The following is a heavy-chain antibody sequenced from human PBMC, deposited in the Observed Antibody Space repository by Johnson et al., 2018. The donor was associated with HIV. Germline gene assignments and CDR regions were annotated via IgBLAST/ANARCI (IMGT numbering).Heavy chain of an antibody. CDR3: ARCSLAYCGGDCYFDAFDM. CDR2: ISYDGSYE. V-gene: IGHV3-30*04. J-gene: IGHJ3*02. CDR1: GFTFSSYA. D-gene: IGHD2-21*02. Sequence: QVQLVESGGGVVQPGGSLRLSCAASGFTFSSYAMNWVRQAPGKGLEWVAVISYDGSYEYHADSVNGRFTISRDNSKSTLFLQMNSLRAEDTAVYYCARCSLAYCGGDCYFDAFDMWGQGTMVTVSS.